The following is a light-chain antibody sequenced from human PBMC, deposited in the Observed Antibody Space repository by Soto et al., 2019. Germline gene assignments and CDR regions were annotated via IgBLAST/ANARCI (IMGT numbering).Light chain of an antibody. V-gene: IGLV2-14*03. CDR2: DVT. CDR1: SRDVGGFNY. J-gene: IGLJ1*01. Sequence: QSALTQPASVSGSPGQSITISCTGTSRDVGGFNYGSWYQQHPGKAPKLMIYDVTNRPSGVSYRFSGSKSGNTASLTISGLQAEDEADYYCNSYTSSSTYVFGTGTKVTV. CDR3: NSYTSSSTYV.